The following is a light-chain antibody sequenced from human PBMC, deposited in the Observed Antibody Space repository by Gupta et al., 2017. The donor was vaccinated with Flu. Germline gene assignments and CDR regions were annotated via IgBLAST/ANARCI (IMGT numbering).Light chain of an antibody. CDR2: SNN. CDR1: SSNIGSNI. Sequence: QSVLTQPPSASGTPGQRVTISCSGSSSNIGSNIVNWYQQLPGTAAKLLIYSNNQRPSGVPDRFSGSKSGTSDSLAISGLQSEDEADYYCAAWDESLNGLYVFGTGTKVTVL. V-gene: IGLV1-44*01. J-gene: IGLJ1*01. CDR3: AAWDESLNGLYV.